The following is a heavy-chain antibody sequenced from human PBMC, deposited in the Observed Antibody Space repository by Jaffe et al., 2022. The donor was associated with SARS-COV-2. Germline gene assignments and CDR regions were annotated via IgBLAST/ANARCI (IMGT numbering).Heavy chain of an antibody. D-gene: IGHD3-22*01. V-gene: IGHV3-73*02. CDR3: TRLGTSGYYSTFDYYYYMDV. CDR2: IRSKANSYAT. Sequence: EVQLVESGGGLVQPGGSLKLSCEASGFTFSGAGIHWVRQASGKGLEWVGRIRSKANSYATAYAASVKGRFTISRDDSKNTAYLQMNSLKTEDTAVYYCTRLGTSGYYSTFDYYYYMDVWGKGTTVTVSS. CDR1: GFTFSGAG. J-gene: IGHJ6*03.